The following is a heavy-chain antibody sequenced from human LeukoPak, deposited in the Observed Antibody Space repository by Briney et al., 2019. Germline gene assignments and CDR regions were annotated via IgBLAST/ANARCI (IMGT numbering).Heavy chain of an antibody. CDR3: ARATTVVNIDY. Sequence: GASVKVSCKASGYTFTGYYIHWVRQVPGQGLEWMGWLNPNSGVTNYAQEFQGRVTMTRDTSITTAYMELSRLRSDDTALYYCARATTVVNIDYWGQGTLVTVSS. V-gene: IGHV1-2*02. CDR1: GYTFTGYY. D-gene: IGHD4-23*01. J-gene: IGHJ4*02. CDR2: LNPNSGVT.